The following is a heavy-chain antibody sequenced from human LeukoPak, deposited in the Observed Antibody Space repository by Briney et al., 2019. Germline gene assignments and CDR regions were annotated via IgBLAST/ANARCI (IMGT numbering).Heavy chain of an antibody. CDR3: ATDLVVSGTSCY. D-gene: IGHD1-26*01. Sequence: ASVKVSCKVSGYTLTELSMHWVRQAPGKGLEWMGGFDPEDGETIYAQKFQGRVTMTEDTSTDTAYMELSSLRSEDTAVYYCATDLVVSGTSCYWGQGTLVTVSS. J-gene: IGHJ4*02. CDR2: FDPEDGET. CDR1: GYTLTELS. V-gene: IGHV1-24*01.